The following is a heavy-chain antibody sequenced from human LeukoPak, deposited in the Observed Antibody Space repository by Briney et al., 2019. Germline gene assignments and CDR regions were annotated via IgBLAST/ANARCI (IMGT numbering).Heavy chain of an antibody. J-gene: IGHJ5*02. D-gene: IGHD2-2*01. Sequence: SETLSLTCAVYGGSFSGYYWSWIRQPPGKGLEWIGEINHSGSTNYNPSLKSRVTISVDTSKNQFSLKLSSVTAADTAVYYCARGFYCSSTSCYRGWFDPWGQGTLVTVSS. V-gene: IGHV4-34*01. CDR2: INHSGST. CDR3: ARGFYCSSTSCYRGWFDP. CDR1: GGSFSGYY.